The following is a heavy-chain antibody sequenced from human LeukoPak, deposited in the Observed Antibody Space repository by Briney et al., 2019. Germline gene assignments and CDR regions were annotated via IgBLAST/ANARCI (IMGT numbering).Heavy chain of an antibody. D-gene: IGHD2-2*01. J-gene: IGHJ4*02. CDR1: GFTFGDYA. CDR2: IQAKAYGGAT. V-gene: IGHV3-49*04. CDR3: TRAPHPRCSSSGCYLDY. Sequence: GGSLRLSCSTSGFTFGDYAMSWVRQAPGKGLEWVGFIQAKAYGGATKYAASVNGRFSISRDDSQSIANLQMNDLKTEDTAVCYCTRAPHPRCSSSGCYLDYWGQGTLVTVSS.